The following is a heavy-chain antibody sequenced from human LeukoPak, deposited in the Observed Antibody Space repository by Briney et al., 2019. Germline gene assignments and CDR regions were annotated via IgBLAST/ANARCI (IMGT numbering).Heavy chain of an antibody. CDR2: ISNSGSTS. Sequence: GGSLRLSCAASGISFSDYSMTWIRQAPGKGLEWVSYISNSGSTSYYADFVRGRFTISRDNAKNSVYLQLNSLRAEDTAVYYCARRSHFDYWGQGTLVTVSS. CDR1: GISFSDYS. CDR3: ARRSHFDY. V-gene: IGHV3-11*01. J-gene: IGHJ4*02.